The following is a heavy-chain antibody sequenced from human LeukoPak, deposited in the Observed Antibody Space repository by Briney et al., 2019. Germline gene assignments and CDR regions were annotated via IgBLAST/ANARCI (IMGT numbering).Heavy chain of an antibody. D-gene: IGHD2-15*01. CDR1: GYTFTTYF. Sequence: ASVKVSCKTSGYTFTTYFIHWVRQAPGQGLEWMGGINPYSGDTKYAQKFQGRVTMTRDTSISPAYMELSRLMSDDTAVYYCARYWAEPAATDDAFDIWGQGTMVVVSS. J-gene: IGHJ3*02. V-gene: IGHV1-2*02. CDR2: INPYSGDT. CDR3: ARYWAEPAATDDAFDI.